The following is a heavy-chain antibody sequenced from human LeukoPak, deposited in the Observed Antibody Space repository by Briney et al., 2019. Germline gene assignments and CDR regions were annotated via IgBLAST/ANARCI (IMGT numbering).Heavy chain of an antibody. D-gene: IGHD2/OR15-2a*01. V-gene: IGHV4-30-4*01. Sequence: SETLSLTCTVSGGSISSGDYYWRWIRQPPGKVLEWIGYIYYSGSTYYNPSLKSRVTISVDTSKNQFSLKLSSVTAADTAVYYCARDVKRGPFDYWGQGTLVTVSS. CDR3: ARDVKRGPFDY. J-gene: IGHJ4*02. CDR1: GGSISSGDYY. CDR2: IYYSGST.